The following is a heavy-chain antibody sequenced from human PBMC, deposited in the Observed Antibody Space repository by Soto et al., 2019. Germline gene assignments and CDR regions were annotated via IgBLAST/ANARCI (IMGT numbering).Heavy chain of an antibody. V-gene: IGHV1-18*01. D-gene: IGHD2-15*01. CDR3: ARDLGCSGGSCYSGP. Sequence: GASVKVSCKASGYTFTSYGISWVRQAPGQGLEWMGWISAYNGNTNYAQKLQGRVTMTTDTSTSTAYMELSSLRSEDTAVYYCARDLGCSGGSCYSGPWGQGTLVTVSS. CDR1: GYTFTSYG. J-gene: IGHJ5*02. CDR2: ISAYNGNT.